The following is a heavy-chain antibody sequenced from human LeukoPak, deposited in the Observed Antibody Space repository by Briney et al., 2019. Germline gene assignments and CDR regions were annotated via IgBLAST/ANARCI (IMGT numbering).Heavy chain of an antibody. CDR1: GFTFSDYY. Sequence: PGGSLRLSCAASGFTFSDYYMTWIRQAPGKGLEWVSYISSRIYTYYADSVKGRFTISRDNANNSMYLQMNSLRAEDTAVYYCARISGSYVFDYWGQGTLVTVSS. CDR2: ISSRIYT. D-gene: IGHD1-26*01. V-gene: IGHV3-11*03. CDR3: ARISGSYVFDY. J-gene: IGHJ4*02.